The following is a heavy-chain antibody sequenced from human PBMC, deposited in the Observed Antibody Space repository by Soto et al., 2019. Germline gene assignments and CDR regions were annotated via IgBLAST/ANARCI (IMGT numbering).Heavy chain of an antibody. D-gene: IGHD2-8*01. CDR1: GGSISSTHW. V-gene: IGHV4-4*02. CDR2: IYHSGIT. Sequence: SETLSLTCAVSGGSISSTHWWTWVRQPPGKGLEWIGEIYHSGITDYNPSLKSRLTISVDTSKNQFSLSLRSVTAADTAVYYCASHRTFWPFDYWGQGTVVTVSS. J-gene: IGHJ4*02. CDR3: ASHRTFWPFDY.